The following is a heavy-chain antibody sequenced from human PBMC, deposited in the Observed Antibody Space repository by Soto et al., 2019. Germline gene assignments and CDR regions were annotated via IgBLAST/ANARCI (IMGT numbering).Heavy chain of an antibody. CDR2: IYYSGST. Sequence: SETLSLTCTVSGGSISSGDYYWSWIRQPPGKGLEWIGYIYYSGSTYYNPSLKSRVTISVDTSKNQFSLKLSSVTAADTAVYYCALGDSSGYPTQFDCWGQGTLVTVS. D-gene: IGHD3-22*01. CDR1: GGSISSGDYY. CDR3: ALGDSSGYPTQFDC. V-gene: IGHV4-30-4*01. J-gene: IGHJ4*02.